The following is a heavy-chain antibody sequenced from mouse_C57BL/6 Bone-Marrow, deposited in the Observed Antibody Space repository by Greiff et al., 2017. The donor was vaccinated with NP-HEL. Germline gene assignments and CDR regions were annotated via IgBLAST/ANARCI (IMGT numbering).Heavy chain of an antibody. CDR2: ISDGGSYT. Sequence: EVKVVESGGGLVKPGGSLKLSCAASGFTFSSYAMSWVRQTPEKRLEWVATISDGGSYTYYPDNVKGRFTISRDNAKNNLYLQMSHLKSEDTAMYYCARDRVLRSYAMDYWGQGTSVTVSS. CDR1: GFTFSSYA. D-gene: IGHD1-1*01. J-gene: IGHJ4*01. CDR3: ARDRVLRSYAMDY. V-gene: IGHV5-4*01.